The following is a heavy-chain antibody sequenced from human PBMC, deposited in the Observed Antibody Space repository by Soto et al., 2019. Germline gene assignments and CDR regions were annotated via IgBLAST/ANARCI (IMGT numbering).Heavy chain of an antibody. CDR3: ARSSAAGTFDY. Sequence: PSETLSLTCTVSGGSISSGGYYWSWIRQHPGKGLEWIGYIYYSGSTYYNPSLKSRVTISVDTSKNQFSLKLSSVTAADTAVYYCARSSAAGTFDYWGQGTLVTVSS. CDR1: GGSISSGGYY. CDR2: IYYSGST. V-gene: IGHV4-31*03. J-gene: IGHJ4*02. D-gene: IGHD1-7*01.